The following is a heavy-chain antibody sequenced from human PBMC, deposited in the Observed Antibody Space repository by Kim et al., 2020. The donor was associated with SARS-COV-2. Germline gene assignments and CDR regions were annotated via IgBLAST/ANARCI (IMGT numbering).Heavy chain of an antibody. J-gene: IGHJ4*02. D-gene: IGHD5-18*01. CDR1: GYTFTGYY. V-gene: IGHV1-2*02. Sequence: ASVKVSCKASGYTFTGYYMHWVRQAPGQGLEWMGWINPNSGGTNYAQKFQGRVTMTRDTSISTAYMELSRLRSDDTAVYYCARDTPSDPTWIQLWNDYWGQGTLVTVSS. CDR3: ARDTPSDPTWIQLWNDY. CDR2: INPNSGGT.